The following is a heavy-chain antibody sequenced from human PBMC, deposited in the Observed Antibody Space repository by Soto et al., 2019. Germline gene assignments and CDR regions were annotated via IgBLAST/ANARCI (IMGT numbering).Heavy chain of an antibody. J-gene: IGHJ6*03. CDR3: ARERLKYSYGYSYYYYYMDV. V-gene: IGHV4-59*01. D-gene: IGHD5-18*01. Sequence: PSETLSLTCTVSGGSISSYYWSWIRQPPGKGLEWIGYIYYSGSTNYNPSLKSRVTISVDTSKNQFSLKLSSVTAADTAVYYCARERLKYSYGYSYYYYYMDVWGKGTTVTVSS. CDR1: GGSISSYY. CDR2: IYYSGST.